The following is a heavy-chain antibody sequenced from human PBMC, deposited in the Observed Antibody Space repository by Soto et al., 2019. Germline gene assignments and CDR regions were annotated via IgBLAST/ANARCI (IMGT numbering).Heavy chain of an antibody. V-gene: IGHV3-21*01. D-gene: IGHD6-19*01. Sequence: EVQLVESGGGLVKTGGSLRLSCAASGFTFSSYSMNWVRQAPGKWMEWVSSISSSSSYIYYADSVKGRFTISRDNAKNSQYLQMNSLRAEDTAVYYYARDRSPCIAVRGYYGMAVWGLGTTVTVYS. CDR3: ARDRSPCIAVRGYYGMAV. J-gene: IGHJ6*02. CDR1: GFTFSSYS. CDR2: ISSSSSYI.